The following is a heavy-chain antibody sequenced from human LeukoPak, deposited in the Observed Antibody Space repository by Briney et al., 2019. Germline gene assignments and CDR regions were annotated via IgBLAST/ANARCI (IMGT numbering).Heavy chain of an antibody. CDR1: GFTFSSYA. J-gene: IGHJ6*02. V-gene: IGHV3-30-3*01. CDR3: ARVGVVVVPAAIWGSGMDV. CDR2: ISYDGSNK. D-gene: IGHD2-2*01. Sequence: PGGSLRLSCAASGFTFSSYATHWVRQAPGKGLEWVAVISYDGSNKYYADSVKGRFTISRDNSKNTLYLQMNSLRAEDTAVYYCARVGVVVVPAAIWGSGMDVWGQGTTVTVSS.